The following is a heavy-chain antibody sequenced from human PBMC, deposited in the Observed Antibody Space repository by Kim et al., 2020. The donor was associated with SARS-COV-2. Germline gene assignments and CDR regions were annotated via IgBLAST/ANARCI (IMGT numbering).Heavy chain of an antibody. CDR1: GGTFSSYA. CDR2: IIPILGIA. J-gene: IGHJ5*02. V-gene: IGHV1-69*04. CDR3: AREKGDIVVVPANNWFDP. D-gene: IGHD2-2*01. Sequence: SVKVSCKASGGTFSSYAISWVRQAPGQGLEWMGRIIPILGIANYAQKFQGRVTITADKSTSTAYMELSSLRSEDTAVYYCAREKGDIVVVPANNWFDPWGQGTLVTVSS.